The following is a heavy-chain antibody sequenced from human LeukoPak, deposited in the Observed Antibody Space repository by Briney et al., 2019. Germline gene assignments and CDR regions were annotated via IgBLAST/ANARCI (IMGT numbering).Heavy chain of an antibody. V-gene: IGHV3-20*04. D-gene: IGHD6-19*01. CDR1: GFTFDDFA. J-gene: IGHJ4*02. CDR3: ARGRIAVTGPHYFDY. Sequence: GGSLRLSCAASGFTFDDFAMGWVRQAPGKGPEWVSDIKWDGSFIRYADSVRGRFTISGDNAKNSLDLEMNSLGVEDTAFYYCARGRIAVTGPHYFDYWGQGTLVTVSS. CDR2: IKWDGSFI.